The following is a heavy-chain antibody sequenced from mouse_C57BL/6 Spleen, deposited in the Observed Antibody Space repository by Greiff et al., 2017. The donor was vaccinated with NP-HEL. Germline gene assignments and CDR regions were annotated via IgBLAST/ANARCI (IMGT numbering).Heavy chain of an antibody. J-gene: IGHJ4*01. V-gene: IGHV1-4*01. CDR3: ARNYAMDY. Sequence: VQRVEYGAELARPGASVKMSCKASGYTFTSYTMHWVKQRPGQGLEWIGYINPSSGYTKYNQKFKDKATLTADKSSSTAYMQLSSLTSEDSAVYYCARNYAMDYWGQGTSVTVSS. CDR2: INPSSGYT. CDR1: GYTFTSYT.